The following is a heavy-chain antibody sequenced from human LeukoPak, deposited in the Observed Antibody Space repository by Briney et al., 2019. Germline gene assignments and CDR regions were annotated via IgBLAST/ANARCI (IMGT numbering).Heavy chain of an antibody. CDR1: GGSISSYY. D-gene: IGHD1-26*01. CDR3: ARLREGRFDY. CDR2: IYTSGST. Sequence: KSSETLSLTCTVSGGSISSYYWSWIRQPPGKGLEWIGYIYTSGSTNYNPSLKSRVTISVDTSKNQFSLKLSSVTAADTAVYYCARLREGRFDYWGQGTLVTVSS. J-gene: IGHJ4*02. V-gene: IGHV4-4*08.